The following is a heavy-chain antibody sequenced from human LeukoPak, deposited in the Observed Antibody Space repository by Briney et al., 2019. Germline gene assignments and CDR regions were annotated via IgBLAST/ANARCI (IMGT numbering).Heavy chain of an antibody. CDR1: GGSISSYY. Sequence: PSETLSLTCTVSGGSISSYYWSWIRQPAGKGLEWIGRIYTSGSTNYNPSLKSRVTMSVDTSKNQFSLKLSSVTAADTAVYYCARGHYYDSSGYYYGRSEAFDIWGQGTMVTVSS. D-gene: IGHD3-22*01. V-gene: IGHV4-4*07. CDR2: IYTSGST. CDR3: ARGHYYDSSGYYYGRSEAFDI. J-gene: IGHJ3*02.